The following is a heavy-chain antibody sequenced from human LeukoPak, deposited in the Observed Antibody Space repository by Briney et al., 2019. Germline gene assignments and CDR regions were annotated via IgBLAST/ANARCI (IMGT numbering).Heavy chain of an antibody. CDR3: ARQMELWLPYFDY. CDR1: GGSIISSRNY. D-gene: IGHD5-18*01. V-gene: IGHV4-39*01. Sequence: SETLSLTCTVSGGSIISSRNYWGWIRQPPGKGLEWIGSIYNSGSRYYNPSLESRVTVSVDTSKNQFSLRLSSVTAADTAVYYCARQMELWLPYFDYWGQGALVTVSS. J-gene: IGHJ4*02. CDR2: IYNSGSR.